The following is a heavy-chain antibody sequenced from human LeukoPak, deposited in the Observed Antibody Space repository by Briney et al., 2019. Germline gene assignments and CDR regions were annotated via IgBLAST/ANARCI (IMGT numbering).Heavy chain of an antibody. CDR1: GGSISSYY. J-gene: IGHJ6*03. V-gene: IGHV4-4*09. CDR3: ASYSSRTRRPSYYYYYMDV. Sequence: SETLSLTCTVSGGSISSYYWSWIRQPPGKGLEWIGYIYTSGSTNYNPSLKSRVTISVDTSKNQFSLKLSSVTAADTAVYYCASYSSRTRRPSYYYYYMDVWGKGTTVTVSS. CDR2: IYTSGST. D-gene: IGHD2-2*01.